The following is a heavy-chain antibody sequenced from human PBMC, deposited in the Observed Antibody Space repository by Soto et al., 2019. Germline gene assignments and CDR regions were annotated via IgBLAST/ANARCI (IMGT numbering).Heavy chain of an antibody. D-gene: IGHD5-18*01. V-gene: IGHV4-59*01. Sequence: QVHLQQSGPGVVKPSETLSLRCSVSGGSIGSYYWSWVRQPPGKGLEWIGHIYNSGSATYNPSLESRVTMAVDTSKNQFSLKLNSVTAAETAVYYCARNMVRSPPGPRNDAFYIWGQGTMVTVSS. CDR2: IYNSGSA. CDR1: GGSIGSYY. J-gene: IGHJ3*02. CDR3: ARNMVRSPPGPRNDAFYI.